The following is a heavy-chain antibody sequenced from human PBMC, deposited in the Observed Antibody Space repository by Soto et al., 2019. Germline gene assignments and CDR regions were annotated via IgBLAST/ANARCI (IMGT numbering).Heavy chain of an antibody. V-gene: IGHV1-2*02. Sequence: QVQLVQSGAEVKKPGASVTVSCKASGYTLSDYYIQWVRQAPGQGLEWMGWINPNSGDPNYAQKFQGRVNMSRDTSINTAYMELGWLRSEDTAVYYCKREGGGIAAAGAGNDAFDIWGQGTKVTVSS. CDR2: INPNSGDP. CDR3: KREGGGIAAAGAGNDAFDI. J-gene: IGHJ3*02. D-gene: IGHD6-13*01. CDR1: GYTLSDYY.